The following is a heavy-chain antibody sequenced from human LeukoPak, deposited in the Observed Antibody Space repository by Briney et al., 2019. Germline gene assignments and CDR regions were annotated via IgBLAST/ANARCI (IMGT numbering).Heavy chain of an antibody. CDR3: ASHPGQWLTFDY. CDR2: IYYSGST. J-gene: IGHJ4*02. V-gene: IGHV4-39*07. Sequence: SETLSLTCTVSGGSISSSSYYWGWTRQPPGKGLEWIGSIYYSGSTYYNPSLKSRVTISVDTSKNQFSLKLSSVTAADTAVYYCASHPGQWLTFDYWGQGTLVTVSS. D-gene: IGHD6-19*01. CDR1: GGSISSSSYY.